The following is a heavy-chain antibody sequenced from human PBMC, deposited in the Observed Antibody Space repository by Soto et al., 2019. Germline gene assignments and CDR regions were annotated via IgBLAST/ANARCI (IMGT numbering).Heavy chain of an antibody. D-gene: IGHD2-15*01. V-gene: IGHV1-69*06. CDR3: ARAGYCSGSSCYWFDY. CDR2: IIPIFGTA. Sequence: QVQLVQSGAEVKKPGSSVKVSCKASGDTFSSYAFSWVRQAPGQGLEWMGGIIPIFGTANYAQKFQGRVTITADKSTNTAYMELRRLRSEDTAVYYCARAGYCSGSSCYWFDYWGQGTLVTASS. J-gene: IGHJ4*02. CDR1: GDTFSSYA.